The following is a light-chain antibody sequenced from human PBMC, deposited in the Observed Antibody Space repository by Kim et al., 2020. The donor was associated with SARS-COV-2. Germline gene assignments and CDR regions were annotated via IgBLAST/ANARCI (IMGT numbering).Light chain of an antibody. Sequence: DIQMTQSPSTLSASVGDRVTITCRASESISNGLAWYQQKPGKAPNLLIYKASSLQSGVPSRFSGSGSGTEFTLTISSLQPDDFATYYCLQSNSYWTFGQGTKVDIK. CDR1: ESISNG. V-gene: IGKV1-5*03. J-gene: IGKJ1*01. CDR2: KAS. CDR3: LQSNSYWT.